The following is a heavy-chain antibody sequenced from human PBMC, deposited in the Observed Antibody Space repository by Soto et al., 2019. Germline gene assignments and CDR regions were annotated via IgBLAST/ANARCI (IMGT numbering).Heavy chain of an antibody. V-gene: IGHV3-23*01. Sequence: GGSLRLSCAASGFTFTTYAMSWVRQAPGKGLEWVSGISGAGGTTYYADSVKGRFTISRDNSKTTLYLQMNSLRADDTAVYYCARGKFPPGIAMADPQTDAFDTWGQGTMVTVSS. CDR3: ARGKFPPGIAMADPQTDAFDT. CDR1: GFTFTTYA. CDR2: ISGAGGTT. J-gene: IGHJ3*02. D-gene: IGHD6-19*01.